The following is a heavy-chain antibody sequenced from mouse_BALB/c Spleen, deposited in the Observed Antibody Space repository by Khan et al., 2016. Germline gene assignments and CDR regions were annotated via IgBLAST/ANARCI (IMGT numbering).Heavy chain of an antibody. CDR3: ARSYYRYGRFYY. D-gene: IGHD2-14*01. Sequence: EVQLQESGPGLVKPSQSLSLTCTVTGYSITSDYAWNWIRQFPGNKLEWMGYISYSGSTSYNPSLKSRISITRDTSKNQFFLQLNSVTTEDTATYYCARSYYRYGRFYYWGQGTTLTVSS. V-gene: IGHV3-2*02. CDR2: ISYSGST. J-gene: IGHJ2*01. CDR1: GYSITSDYA.